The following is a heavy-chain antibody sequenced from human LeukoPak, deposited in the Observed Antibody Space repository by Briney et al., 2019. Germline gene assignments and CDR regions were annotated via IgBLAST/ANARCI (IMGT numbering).Heavy chain of an antibody. D-gene: IGHD5-24*01. J-gene: IGHJ4*02. Sequence: SVKVSCKASGGTFSSYTISWVRQAPGQGLEWMGRIIPILGIANYAQKFQGRVTITADKSTSTAYMELSSLRSEDTAVYCCARRATIMGPFDYWGQGTVVTVSS. CDR3: ARRATIMGPFDY. CDR2: IIPILGIA. CDR1: GGTFSSYT. V-gene: IGHV1-69*02.